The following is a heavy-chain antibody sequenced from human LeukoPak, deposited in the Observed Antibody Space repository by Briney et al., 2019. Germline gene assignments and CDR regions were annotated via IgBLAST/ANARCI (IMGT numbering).Heavy chain of an antibody. J-gene: IGHJ4*02. Sequence: PGGSLRLSCAASGFTFSSYAMSWVRQAPGKGLEWVSAISGSGGSTYYADSVKGRFTISRDNSKNTLYLQMNSLRAEDTAVYYCARDMALYNWNPMYYFDYWGQGTLVTVSS. CDR1: GFTFSSYA. D-gene: IGHD1-20*01. V-gene: IGHV3-23*01. CDR3: ARDMALYNWNPMYYFDY. CDR2: ISGSGGST.